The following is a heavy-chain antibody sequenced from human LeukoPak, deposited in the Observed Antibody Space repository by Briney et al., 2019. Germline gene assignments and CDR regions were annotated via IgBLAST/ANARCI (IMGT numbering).Heavy chain of an antibody. V-gene: IGHV1-69*01. CDR2: IIPIFGTA. D-gene: IGHD2-21*01. Sequence: SVKLSCKASGGTFSSYAISWVRQAPGQGLEWMGGIIPIFGTANYAQKFQGRVTITADESTSTAYMELRSLRSEDTAVYYCATLYDMIAMEYYYYYYMDVWGKGTTVTVSS. J-gene: IGHJ6*03. CDR3: ATLYDMIAMEYYYYYYMDV. CDR1: GGTFSSYA.